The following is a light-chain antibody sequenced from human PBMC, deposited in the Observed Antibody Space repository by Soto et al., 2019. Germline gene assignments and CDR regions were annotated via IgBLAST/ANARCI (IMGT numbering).Light chain of an antibody. J-gene: IGKJ1*01. CDR2: KAS. CDR3: QQYSTYPWT. V-gene: IGKV1-5*03. Sequence: IQMTQSPSTPSATVRDKITNTCRASQTISTLLAWYQQRPGKAPNLLIYKASSLESGVPSRFSGSGSGTEFTLTISSLQPDDFATYLCQQYSTYPWTFGQGTKVDIK. CDR1: QTISTL.